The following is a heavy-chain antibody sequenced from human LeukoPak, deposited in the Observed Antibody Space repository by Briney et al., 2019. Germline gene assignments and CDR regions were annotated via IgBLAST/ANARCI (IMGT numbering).Heavy chain of an antibody. CDR3: ARNGTVTVSGTKFNYFDY. V-gene: IGHV4-39*01. J-gene: IGHJ4*02. Sequence: SETLSLTCTVSGDSISSSSYYWGWIRQPPGVGLEWIGSIYHSGSTHYNPSLKSRLTIFVDTSKNQFSLKVNSVTAADTAVYYCARNGTVTVSGTKFNYFDYWGQGTLVTVSS. D-gene: IGHD4-17*01. CDR1: GDSISSSSYY. CDR2: IYHSGST.